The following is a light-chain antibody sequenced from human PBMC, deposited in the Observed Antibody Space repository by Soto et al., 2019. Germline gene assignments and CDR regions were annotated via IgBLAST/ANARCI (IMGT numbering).Light chain of an antibody. Sequence: EIVLTQSPGTLSLSPGEGTTLSCRASQSISSSYLAWYQQKPGQAPRLLIYGVSTRATGIPDRFSGSGSGTEFTLTISRLEPEDFAVYYCQQYGSSPRTFGQGTKLEIK. V-gene: IGKV3-20*01. CDR1: QSISSSY. CDR3: QQYGSSPRT. J-gene: IGKJ2*01. CDR2: GVS.